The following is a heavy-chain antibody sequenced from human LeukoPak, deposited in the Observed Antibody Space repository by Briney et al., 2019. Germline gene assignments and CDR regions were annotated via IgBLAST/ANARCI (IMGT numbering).Heavy chain of an antibody. D-gene: IGHD1-14*01. CDR3: AKRRQFRWYNWNHGGAFDI. Sequence: GGSLRLSCAASGVTFSSYAMSWVRQAPGKGLEWVSAISGSGGSTYYADSVKGRFTISRDNSKNTLYLQMNSLRAEDTAVYYCAKRRQFRWYNWNHGGAFDIWGQGTMVTVSS. CDR2: ISGSGGST. J-gene: IGHJ3*02. V-gene: IGHV3-23*01. CDR1: GVTFSSYA.